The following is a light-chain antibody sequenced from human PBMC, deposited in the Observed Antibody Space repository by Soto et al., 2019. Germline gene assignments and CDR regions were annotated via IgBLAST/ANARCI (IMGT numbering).Light chain of an antibody. CDR1: QSVSSY. V-gene: IGKV3-11*01. CDR2: DAS. Sequence: EIVLTQSPATLSLSPGERATLSCRASQSVSSYLAWYQQKPGQAPRLLIYDASNRATGIPARFSGSGSGTDFTLTISSLEPEDFAVYYCQQRSTWPSTFGQGTRPEXK. J-gene: IGKJ5*01. CDR3: QQRSTWPST.